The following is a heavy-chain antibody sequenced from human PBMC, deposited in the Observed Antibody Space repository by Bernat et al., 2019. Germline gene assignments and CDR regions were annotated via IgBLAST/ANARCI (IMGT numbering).Heavy chain of an antibody. CDR2: ISYDGSNK. D-gene: IGHD3-10*01. V-gene: IGHV3-30-3*01. Sequence: QVQLVESGGGVVQPGRSLRLSCAASGFTFSSYAMHWVCQAPGKGLEWVAVISYDGSNKYYADSVKGRFTISRDNSKNTLYLQMNSLRAEDTAVYYCARDYGSGAFDYWGQGTLVTVSS. CDR3: ARDYGSGAFDY. J-gene: IGHJ4*02. CDR1: GFTFSSYA.